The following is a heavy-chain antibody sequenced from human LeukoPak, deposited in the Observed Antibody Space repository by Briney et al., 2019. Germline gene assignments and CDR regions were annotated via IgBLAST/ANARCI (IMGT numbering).Heavy chain of an antibody. CDR2: IYYSGST. Sequence: PSETLSLTCTVSGGSISSYYWSWIRQPPGKGLEWIGYIYYSGSTNYNPSLKSRVTILVDTSKNQFFLRLDSVTTAYTAVYYCAQYIRDSGTYYLDHWGQGALVTVSS. CDR3: AQYIRDSGTYYLDH. CDR1: GGSISSYY. J-gene: IGHJ4*02. V-gene: IGHV4-59*01. D-gene: IGHD3-10*01.